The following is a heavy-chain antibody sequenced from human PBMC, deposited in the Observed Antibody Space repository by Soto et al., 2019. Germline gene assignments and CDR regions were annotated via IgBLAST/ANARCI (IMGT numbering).Heavy chain of an antibody. V-gene: IGHV3-74*01. CDR1: GFTFSSYW. D-gene: IGHD2-15*01. CDR3: VRTSLVVAAATREDY. J-gene: IGHJ4*02. Sequence: EVQLVESGGGLVQPGGSLRLSCAASGFTFSSYWMHWVRQAPGKGLVWVSRINSDGSSTSYADSVKGRFTISRDQAKNTLYLQMNSLRAEDTAVYYCVRTSLVVAAATREDYWGQGTLVTVSS. CDR2: INSDGSST.